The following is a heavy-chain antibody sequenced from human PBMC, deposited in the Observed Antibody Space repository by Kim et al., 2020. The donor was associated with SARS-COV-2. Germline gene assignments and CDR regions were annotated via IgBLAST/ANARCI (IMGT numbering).Heavy chain of an antibody. V-gene: IGHV1-46*01. D-gene: IGHD3-10*01. CDR3: ARDFSYYGSGSTYYYYYYGMGV. J-gene: IGHJ6*02. CDR2: INPSGGST. CDR1: GYTFTSYY. Sequence: ASVKVSCKASGYTFTSYYMHWVRQAPGQGLEWMGIINPSGGSTSYAQKLQGRVTMTRDTSTSTVYMELSSLRSEDTAVDYCARDFSYYGSGSTYYYYYYGMGVWGQGTTVTVSS.